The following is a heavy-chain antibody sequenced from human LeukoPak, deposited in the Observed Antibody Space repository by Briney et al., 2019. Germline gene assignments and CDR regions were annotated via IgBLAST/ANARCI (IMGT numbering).Heavy chain of an antibody. CDR2: INHSGST. CDR3: ARGGGIVVVPAAIWGSDP. V-gene: IGHV4-34*01. D-gene: IGHD2-2*02. CDR1: GGSFSGYY. Sequence: SETLSLTCAVYGGSFSGYYWSWIRQPPGKGLEWIGEINHSGSTNYNPSLKSRVTISVDTSKNQFSLKLSSVTAADTAVYYCARGGGIVVVPAAIWGSDPWGQGTLVTVSP. J-gene: IGHJ5*02.